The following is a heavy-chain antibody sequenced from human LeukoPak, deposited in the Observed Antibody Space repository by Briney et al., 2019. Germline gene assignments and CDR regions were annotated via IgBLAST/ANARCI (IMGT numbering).Heavy chain of an antibody. CDR2: LSGSGGST. Sequence: PGGSLRLSCAASGFTFSSYAMSWVRQAPGKGLEWVSALSGSGGSTYYADSVKGRFTISRDNFKNTLYLQMNSLRAEDTAVYYCARDPGRYSYGQEGDYWGQGTLVTVSS. CDR1: GFTFSSYA. J-gene: IGHJ4*02. V-gene: IGHV3-23*01. D-gene: IGHD5-18*01. CDR3: ARDPGRYSYGQEGDY.